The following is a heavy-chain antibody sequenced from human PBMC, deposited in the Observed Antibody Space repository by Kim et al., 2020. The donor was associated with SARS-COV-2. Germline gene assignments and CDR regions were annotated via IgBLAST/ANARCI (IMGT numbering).Heavy chain of an antibody. CDR2: IIPIFGTA. Sequence: SVKVSCKASGGTFSSYAISWVRQAPGQGLEWMGGIIPIFGTANYAQKFQGRVTITADESTSTAYMELSSLRSEDTAVYYCVFAMIVVADAFDIWGQGTMVTVSS. V-gene: IGHV1-69*13. CDR1: GGTFSSYA. J-gene: IGHJ3*02. D-gene: IGHD3-22*01. CDR3: VFAMIVVADAFDI.